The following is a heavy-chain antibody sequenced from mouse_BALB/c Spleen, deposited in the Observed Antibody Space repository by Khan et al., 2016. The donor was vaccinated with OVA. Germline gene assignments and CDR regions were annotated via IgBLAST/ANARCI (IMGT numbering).Heavy chain of an antibody. J-gene: IGHJ3*01. CDR3: ARAGYGGFAY. CDR1: GFTFSDYY. V-gene: IGHV5-4*02. Sequence: EVELVESGGGLVKPGGSLKLSCAASGFTFSDYYMYWVRQTPEKRLEWVATISDGGSYTNYPDRVKGRCTISRDNATNNLYLQMSSLKSEATAMYYCARAGYGGFAYWGQGTLVTVSA. CDR2: ISDGGSYT. D-gene: IGHD1-1*02.